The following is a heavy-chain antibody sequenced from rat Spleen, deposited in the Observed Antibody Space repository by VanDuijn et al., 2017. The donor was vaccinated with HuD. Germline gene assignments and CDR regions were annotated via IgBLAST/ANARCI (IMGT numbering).Heavy chain of an antibody. D-gene: IGHD1-1*01. CDR1: GFTFRNYG. Sequence: EVQLVESGGGLVQPGRSLKLSCAASGFTFRNYGMAWVRQAPTKGLEWVTSISPSGGSIYYPDSVKGRFTISRDNAQNTLYLQMNSLRSEDTATYYCASITPSAYFDFWGQGVMVTVST. V-gene: IGHV5S13*01. CDR3: ASITPSAYFDF. CDR2: ISPSGGSI. J-gene: IGHJ2*01.